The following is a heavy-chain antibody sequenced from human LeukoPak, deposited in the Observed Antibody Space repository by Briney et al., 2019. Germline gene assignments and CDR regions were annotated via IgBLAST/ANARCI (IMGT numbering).Heavy chain of an antibody. CDR1: GFTFSSYS. D-gene: IGHD4-11*01. CDR2: INQDGTEK. J-gene: IGHJ4*02. V-gene: IGHV3-7*01. Sequence: GGSLRLSCAASGFTFSSYSMNWVRQAPGKGLEWVANINQDGTEKHYVDSVKGRFTISRDNAKNSLYLQMNSLRAEDTAVYYCARGDLMTTAFDYWGQGTLVTVSS. CDR3: ARGDLMTTAFDY.